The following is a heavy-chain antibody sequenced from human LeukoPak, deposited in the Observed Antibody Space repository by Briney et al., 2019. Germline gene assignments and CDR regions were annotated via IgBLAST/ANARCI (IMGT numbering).Heavy chain of an antibody. CDR1: GYTFTSYY. CDR2: INPNSGGT. V-gene: IGHV1-2*04. D-gene: IGHD2-15*01. Sequence: ASVKVSCKASGYTFTSYYMHWVRQAPGQGLERMGWINPNSGGTNYAQKFQGWVTMTRDTSISTAYMELSRLRSDDTAVYYCARGDPYCSGGSCYSTSRYYYYGMDVWGQGTTVTVSS. CDR3: ARGDPYCSGGSCYSTSRYYYYGMDV. J-gene: IGHJ6*02.